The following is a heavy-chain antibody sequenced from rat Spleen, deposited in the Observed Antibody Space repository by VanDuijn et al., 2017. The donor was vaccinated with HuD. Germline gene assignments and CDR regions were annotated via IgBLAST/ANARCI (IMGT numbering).Heavy chain of an antibody. D-gene: IGHD3-8*01. CDR2: ISYDGSSI. J-gene: IGHJ2*01. CDR3: ASLGLQSPFDY. CDR1: GFTFSDYY. Sequence: EVQLVESDGGLVQPGRSLKLSCAASGFTFSDYYMAWVRQAPTKGLEWVTTISYDGSSIYYRDSVKGRFTISRDNAKNTQYLQMDSLRSEDTATYYCASLGLQSPFDYWGQGVMVTVSS. V-gene: IGHV5-29*01.